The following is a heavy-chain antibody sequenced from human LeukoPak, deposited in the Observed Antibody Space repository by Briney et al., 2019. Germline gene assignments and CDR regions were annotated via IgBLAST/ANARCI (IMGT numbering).Heavy chain of an antibody. V-gene: IGHV4-39*01. Sequence: SETLSLTCTVSGGSISSSSYYWGWIRQPPGKGLEWIGSIYYSGSTYYNPSLKSRVTISVDTSKNQFSLKLSSVTAADTAVYYCARLETTGAGVAVAASFFFDYWGQGTLVTVSS. CDR2: IYYSGST. D-gene: IGHD6-19*01. J-gene: IGHJ4*02. CDR1: GGSISSSSYY. CDR3: ARLETTGAGVAVAASFFFDY.